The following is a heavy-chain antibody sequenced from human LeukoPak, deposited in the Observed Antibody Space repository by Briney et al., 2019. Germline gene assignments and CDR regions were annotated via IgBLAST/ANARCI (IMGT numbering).Heavy chain of an antibody. CDR3: ARNLSPDFDY. D-gene: IGHD1-14*01. V-gene: IGHV6-1*01. Sequence: SQTLSLTCAISGDTVSSNSAAWNWIRQSPSRGLEGLGRTYYRSKWLHQYALSAESRISINPHTSKNQFSLQLNSVTPEDTAVYYCARNLSPDFDYWGQGTLVTVSS. CDR1: GDTVSSNSAA. CDR2: TYYRSKWLH. J-gene: IGHJ4*02.